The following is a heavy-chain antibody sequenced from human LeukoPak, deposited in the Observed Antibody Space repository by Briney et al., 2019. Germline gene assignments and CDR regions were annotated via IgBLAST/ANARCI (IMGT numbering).Heavy chain of an antibody. J-gene: IGHJ6*03. CDR1: GGTFSSHA. CDR2: IIPIFGTA. Sequence: SVKVSCKASGGTFSSHAISWVRQAPGQGLEWMGRIIPIFGTANYAQKFQGRVTITTDESTSTAYMELSSLRSEDTAVYYCAILVATIHYYYMDVWGKGTTVTVSS. V-gene: IGHV1-69*05. D-gene: IGHD5-12*01. CDR3: AILVATIHYYYMDV.